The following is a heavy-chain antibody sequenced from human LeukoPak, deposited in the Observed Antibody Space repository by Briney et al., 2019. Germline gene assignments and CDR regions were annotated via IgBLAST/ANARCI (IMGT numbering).Heavy chain of an antibody. CDR1: GYTFTSYG. CDR2: ISAYNGNT. V-gene: IGHV1-18*01. Sequence: ASVKVSCKASGYTFTSYGISWVRQAPGQGLEWMGWISAYNGNTNYAQKLQGRVTMTTATSTSTAYLELRSLRSDDTAVYYCAIQNISSRYCSGGSCHDYFDYWGQGTLVTVSS. J-gene: IGHJ4*02. CDR3: AIQNISSRYCSGGSCHDYFDY. D-gene: IGHD2-15*01.